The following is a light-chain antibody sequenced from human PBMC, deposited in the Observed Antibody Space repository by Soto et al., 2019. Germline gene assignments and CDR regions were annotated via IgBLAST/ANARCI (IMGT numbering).Light chain of an antibody. V-gene: IGKV3-20*01. Sequence: EIVLTQSPGTLSLSPGERATLSCRASQSINSRYLAWYQQKPGQPPRLLIYGASSRATGIPDRFSGSGSGTDFTLTISRLEPEDFAVYYCQQFGSSPGFTFGPGTKVDIK. J-gene: IGKJ3*01. CDR2: GAS. CDR1: QSINSRY. CDR3: QQFGSSPGFT.